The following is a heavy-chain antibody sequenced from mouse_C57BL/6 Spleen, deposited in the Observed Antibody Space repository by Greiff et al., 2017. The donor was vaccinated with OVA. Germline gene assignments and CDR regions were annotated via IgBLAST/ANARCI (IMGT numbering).Heavy chain of an antibody. CDR1: GYTFTSYW. CDR3: ATYSNYVFAMDY. D-gene: IGHD2-5*01. Sequence: QVQLQQPGAELVKPGASVKLSCKASGYTFTSYWMHWVQQSPGRGLEWIGRIDPNSGGTKYNEKFKSKAILTVDKPSSTAYMQLSSLTSEDSEVYYCATYSNYVFAMDYWGQGTSVTVSS. J-gene: IGHJ4*01. CDR2: IDPNSGGT. V-gene: IGHV1-72*01.